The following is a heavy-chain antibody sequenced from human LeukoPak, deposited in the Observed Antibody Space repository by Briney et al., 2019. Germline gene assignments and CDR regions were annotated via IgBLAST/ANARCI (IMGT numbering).Heavy chain of an antibody. CDR3: AREKVGATTDLDY. CDR2: ISSSSSYI. V-gene: IGHV3-21*01. D-gene: IGHD1-26*01. Sequence: GGSLRLSCAASGFTFSSYSMNWVRQAPGKGLEWVSSISSSSSYIYYADSVKGRFTISRDNAKNSLYLQMNSLRAEDTAVYYCAREKVGATTDLDYWGQGTLVTVSS. J-gene: IGHJ4*02. CDR1: GFTFSSYS.